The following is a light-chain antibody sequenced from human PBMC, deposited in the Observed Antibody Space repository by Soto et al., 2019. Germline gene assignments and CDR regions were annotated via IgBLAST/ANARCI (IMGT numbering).Light chain of an antibody. CDR1: QSVSSSY. V-gene: IGKV3-20*01. Sequence: EIVLTQSPGTLSLSPGESAILSCRGSQSVSSSYLAWYRQKPGQAPSLLIYGASSRATGIPDRLSGSGSGTDLTLTISRLEPEDFAVYYCQKYGSSPRTCGQGTQVDIK. J-gene: IGKJ1*01. CDR2: GAS. CDR3: QKYGSSPRT.